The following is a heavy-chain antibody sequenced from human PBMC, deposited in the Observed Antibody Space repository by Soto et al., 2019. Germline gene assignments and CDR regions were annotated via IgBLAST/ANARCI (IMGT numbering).Heavy chain of an antibody. CDR3: ANGAWFGELTRFDF. V-gene: IGHV3-23*01. CDR1: GFTFSSYA. CDR2: ISGSGSST. Sequence: EVQLLESGGGLVQPGGSLRLSCAASGFTFSSYAMSWVRQAPGKGLEWVSSISGSGSSTNHADSVKGRFTISRDNSKNSLFLQMNSLRVEDTAVYYCANGAWFGELTRFDFWGQGTLVTVSS. J-gene: IGHJ4*02. D-gene: IGHD3-10*01.